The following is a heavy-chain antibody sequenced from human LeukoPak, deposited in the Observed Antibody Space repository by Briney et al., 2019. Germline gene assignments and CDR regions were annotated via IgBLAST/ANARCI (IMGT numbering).Heavy chain of an antibody. CDR1: GLTFRNYA. CDR2: ISGSGDFT. D-gene: IGHD6-19*01. Sequence: GGSLRLSCAASGLTFRNYAMSWVRQAPGKGLEWVSTISGSGDFTYNADTVKGRFTISRDNSKNTLYLQMNSLRVEDTAKYYCAKASRVAGLLDFDYWGQGTLVTVSS. CDR3: AKASRVAGLLDFDY. V-gene: IGHV3-23*01. J-gene: IGHJ4*02.